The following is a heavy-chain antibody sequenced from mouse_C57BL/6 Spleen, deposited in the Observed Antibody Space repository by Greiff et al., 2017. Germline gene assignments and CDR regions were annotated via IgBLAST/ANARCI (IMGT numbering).Heavy chain of an antibody. D-gene: IGHD1-1*01. Sequence: VQLQQSGAELAKPGASVKLSCKASGYTFTSYWMHWVKQRPGQGLAWIGYINPSSGYTKYNQKFKDKATLTADKSSSTAYMQLSSLTYEDSAVXYCARGDYGSRRDYYAMDYGGQGTSVTVSS. CDR1: GYTFTSYW. J-gene: IGHJ4*01. CDR2: INPSSGYT. V-gene: IGHV1-7*01. CDR3: ARGDYGSRRDYYAMDY.